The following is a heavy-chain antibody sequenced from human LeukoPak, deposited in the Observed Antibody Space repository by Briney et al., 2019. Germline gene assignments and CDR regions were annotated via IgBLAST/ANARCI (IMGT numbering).Heavy chain of an antibody. D-gene: IGHD5-12*01. J-gene: IGHJ4*02. V-gene: IGHV3-23*01. CDR3: AKDSPPTSEWLPDY. CDR2: ISNSGGST. CDR1: GFTFSSYA. Sequence: GGSLRLSCAASGFTFSSYAMHWVRQAPGKGLEWVSGISNSGGSTYYADSVKGRFTISRDRSKNTLYLQMNSLRAEDTAIYYCAKDSPPTSEWLPDYWGQGTLVTISS.